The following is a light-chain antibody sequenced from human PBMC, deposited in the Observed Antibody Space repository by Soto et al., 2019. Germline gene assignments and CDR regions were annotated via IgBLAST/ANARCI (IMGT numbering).Light chain of an antibody. CDR3: SSYTSSSTPCV. V-gene: IGLV2-14*01. J-gene: IGLJ1*01. CDR2: DVS. CDR1: SSDVGGYNY. Sequence: QSALTQPASVSGSPGQSITISCTGTSSDVGGYNYVSWYQQHPGKAPKLMIYDVSNRPSGVSNRFSGSKSGNTASLTISGLQAEDEADYYCSSYTSSSTPCVFGTGTKLIVL.